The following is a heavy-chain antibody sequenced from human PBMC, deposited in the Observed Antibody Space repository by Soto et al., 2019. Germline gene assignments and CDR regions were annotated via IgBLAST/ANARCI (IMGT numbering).Heavy chain of an antibody. D-gene: IGHD2-15*01. V-gene: IGHV4-34*01. J-gene: IGHJ4*02. CDR3: ARGISLKVVDQRGAPDKYYFDS. Sequence: QVQLQQWGAGLLKPSETLSLTCAVYGGSFSDYYWSWIRQPPGKGLQWIGEVNHRGSTNYNPSLKSRVIISADTSKNQFSLKLRSLTAADTAMYYCARGISLKVVDQRGAPDKYYFDSWGQGTLVTVSS. CDR1: GGSFSDYY. CDR2: VNHRGST.